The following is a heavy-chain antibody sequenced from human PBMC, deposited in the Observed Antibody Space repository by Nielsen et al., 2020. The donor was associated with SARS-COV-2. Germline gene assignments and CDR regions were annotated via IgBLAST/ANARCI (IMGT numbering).Heavy chain of an antibody. J-gene: IGHJ4*02. V-gene: IGHV3-74*01. CDR3: VRVRDDGYYYDTGPYDY. Sequence: GESLNISCAGSCFTFSTYYMNWVRHAPGKGLMLVSRINTDGSKRAYADSVKGRFTISRDNARDTLYPQMNSLSAEDTAVYYCVRVRDDGYYYDTGPYDYWGQGALVTVSS. CDR1: CFTFSTYY. D-gene: IGHD3-22*01. CDR2: INTDGSKR.